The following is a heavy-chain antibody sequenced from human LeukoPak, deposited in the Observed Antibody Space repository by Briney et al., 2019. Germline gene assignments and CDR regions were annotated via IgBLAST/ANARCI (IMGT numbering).Heavy chain of an antibody. Sequence: PGGSLRLSCAASGFTFSNAWMSWVRQAPGKGLEWVSAISGSGGSTYYADSVKGRFTISRDNSKNTLYLQMNSLRAEDTAVYYCAKVVVAGIYDPWLIDYWGQGTLVTVSS. V-gene: IGHV3-23*01. CDR3: AKVVVAGIYDPWLIDY. D-gene: IGHD6-19*01. J-gene: IGHJ4*02. CDR2: ISGSGGST. CDR1: GFTFSNAW.